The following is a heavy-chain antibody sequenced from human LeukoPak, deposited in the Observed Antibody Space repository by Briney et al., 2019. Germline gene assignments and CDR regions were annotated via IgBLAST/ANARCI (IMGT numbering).Heavy chain of an antibody. Sequence: PGGSLRLSCAASGFTFSSYWMHWIRQAPGKGLVWVSRINTDGSSTSYADSVKGRFTISRDNAKKSLYLQMNSLRTEDTAVYYCANTEYQRLGTDYWGQGTLVTVSS. J-gene: IGHJ4*02. CDR2: INTDGSST. CDR3: ANTEYQRLGTDY. V-gene: IGHV3-74*01. D-gene: IGHD2-2*01. CDR1: GFTFSSYW.